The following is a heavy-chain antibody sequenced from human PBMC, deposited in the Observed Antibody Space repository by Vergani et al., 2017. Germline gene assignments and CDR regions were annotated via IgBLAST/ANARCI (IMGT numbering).Heavy chain of an antibody. Sequence: EVQLLESGGGLVQPGGSLRLSCTASGFTFSSYAMSWVRQAPGKGLEWVSTISGSGGSTYYADSVKGRFTISRDNSKNTLYLQMNSLRAEDTAVYYCAKAENVLRFLEWLSSYFDFWGQGTLVTVSS. J-gene: IGHJ4*02. CDR3: AKAENVLRFLEWLSSYFDF. CDR1: GFTFSSYA. D-gene: IGHD3-3*01. V-gene: IGHV3-23*01. CDR2: ISGSGGST.